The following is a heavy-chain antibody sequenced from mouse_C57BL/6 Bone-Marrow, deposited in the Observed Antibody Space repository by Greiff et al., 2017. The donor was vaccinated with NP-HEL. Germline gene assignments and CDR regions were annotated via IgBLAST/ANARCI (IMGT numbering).Heavy chain of an antibody. V-gene: IGHV1-19*01. Sequence: EVQLQQSGPVLVKPGASVKMSCKASGYTFTDYYMNWVKQSHGKSLEWIGVINPYNGGTSYNQKFKGKATLTVDKSSSTAYMELNSLTSEDSAVYYCARSGLRRGDYWGQGTPLTVPS. D-gene: IGHD2-4*01. CDR1: GYTFTDYY. J-gene: IGHJ2*01. CDR3: ARSGLRRGDY. CDR2: INPYNGGT.